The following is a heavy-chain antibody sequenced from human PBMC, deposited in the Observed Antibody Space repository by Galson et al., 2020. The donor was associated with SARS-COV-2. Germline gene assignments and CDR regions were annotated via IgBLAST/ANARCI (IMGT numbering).Heavy chain of an antibody. Sequence: SETLSLTCTVSGGSISSSSYYWGWIRQPPGKGLEWIGSIYYSGSTYYNPSLKSRVTISVDTSKNQFSLKLSSVTAADTAVYYCARGPAGAFWSGPFGRGYYYYGMDVWGQGTTVTVSS. CDR2: IYYSGST. CDR3: ARGPAGAFWSGPFGRGYYYYGMDV. J-gene: IGHJ6*02. CDR1: GGSISSSSYY. V-gene: IGHV4-39*07. D-gene: IGHD3-3*01.